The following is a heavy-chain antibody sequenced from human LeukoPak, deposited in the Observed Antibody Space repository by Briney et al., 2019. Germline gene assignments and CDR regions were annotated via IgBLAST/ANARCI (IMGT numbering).Heavy chain of an antibody. CDR3: AREYYYDSSGYYGDDI. Sequence: PGGSLRLSCAASGFIFSSYGMHWVRQAPGKGLEWVAVISYDGSNKYYVDSVKGRFTISRDNSKNSLYLQMNSLRAEDTAVYYCAREYYYDSSGYYGDDIWGQGTMVTVSS. J-gene: IGHJ3*02. V-gene: IGHV3-30*03. CDR2: ISYDGSNK. D-gene: IGHD3-22*01. CDR1: GFIFSSYG.